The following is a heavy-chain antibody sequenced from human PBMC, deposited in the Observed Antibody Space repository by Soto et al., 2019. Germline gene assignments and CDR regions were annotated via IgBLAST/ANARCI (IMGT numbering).Heavy chain of an antibody. CDR2: IDPSIGNT. J-gene: IGHJ4*02. D-gene: IGHD2-15*01. CDR3: ARDLGGWPDY. Sequence: GASVKVSCKASGGTFSSYAISWVRQAPGQRLEWMGGIDPSIGNTKYSQKFQGRVTITRDTSASTAYMELSSLRSEDTAVYYCARDLGGWPDYWGQGTLVTVSS. V-gene: IGHV1-3*01. CDR1: GGTFSSYA.